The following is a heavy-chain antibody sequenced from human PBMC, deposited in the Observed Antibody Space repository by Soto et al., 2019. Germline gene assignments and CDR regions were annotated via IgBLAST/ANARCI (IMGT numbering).Heavy chain of an antibody. CDR3: ARDLPPRVTAMGPVDY. V-gene: IGHV3-33*01. CDR1: GFTFSSYG. CDR2: IWYDGSNK. Sequence: PGGSLRLSCAASGFTFSSYGMHWVRQAPGKGLEWVAVIWYDGSNKYYADSVRGRFTISRDNSKNTLYLQMNSLRAEDTAVYYCARDLPPRVTAMGPVDYWGQGTLVTVSS. D-gene: IGHD5-18*01. J-gene: IGHJ4*02.